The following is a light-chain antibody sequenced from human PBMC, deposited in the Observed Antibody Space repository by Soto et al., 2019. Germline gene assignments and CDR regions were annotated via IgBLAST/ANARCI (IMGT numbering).Light chain of an antibody. CDR2: GAS. Sequence: EIVMTQSPATLSVSPGDRATLSCRASQSVSSNLAWYQQKSGQAPRLLIYGASSRATGIPDRFSGSGSGTDFTLTIGGLESEDVAVYYCQQSVKSPWTFGQGTKVDIK. V-gene: IGKV3D-15*02. CDR3: QQSVKSPWT. CDR1: QSVSSN. J-gene: IGKJ1*01.